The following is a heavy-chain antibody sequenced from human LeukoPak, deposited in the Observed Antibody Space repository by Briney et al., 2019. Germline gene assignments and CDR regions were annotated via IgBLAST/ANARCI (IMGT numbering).Heavy chain of an antibody. CDR1: GGSISSSSYY. V-gene: IGHV4-39*01. J-gene: IGHJ1*01. CDR3: ARAVAGEPWNAFDI. Sequence: SETLSLTCTVSGGSISSSSYYWGWVRQPPGKGLEWIGSIYYSGSTYYNPSLKSRVTISVDTSKNQFSLKLSSVTAADTAVYYCARAVAGEPWNAFDIWGQGTLVTVSS. D-gene: IGHD1-14*01. CDR2: IYYSGST.